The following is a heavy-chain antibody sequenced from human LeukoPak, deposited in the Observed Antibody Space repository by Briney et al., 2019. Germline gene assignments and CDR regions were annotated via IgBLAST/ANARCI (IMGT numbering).Heavy chain of an antibody. CDR1: VFIVSSDY. Sequence: RGSLRLSCAASVFIVSSDYMTCVRQAPGKGLEWGSGIYGDGSTYYTDSVKGRFAISRDNSKNTLYLQMNSLSAEDTAVYYCARGDWGYWGQGTLVTVS. CDR2: IYGDGST. J-gene: IGHJ4*02. D-gene: IGHD3/OR15-3a*01. V-gene: IGHV3-53*01. CDR3: ARGDWGY.